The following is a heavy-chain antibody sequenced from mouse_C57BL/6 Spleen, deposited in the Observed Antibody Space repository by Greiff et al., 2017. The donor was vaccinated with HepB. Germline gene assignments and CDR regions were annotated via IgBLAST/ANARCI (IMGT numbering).Heavy chain of an antibody. V-gene: IGHV1-55*01. J-gene: IGHJ3*01. CDR2: IYPGSGST. D-gene: IGHD3-2*02. CDR1: GYTFTSYW. Sequence: VQLQQSGAELVKPGASVKMSCKASGYTFTSYWITWVKQRPGQGLEWIGDIYPGSGSTNYNEKFKSKATLTVDTSSSTAYMQLSSLTSEDSAVYYGARWEDSSGYGSYWGQGTLVTVSA. CDR3: ARWEDSSGYGSY.